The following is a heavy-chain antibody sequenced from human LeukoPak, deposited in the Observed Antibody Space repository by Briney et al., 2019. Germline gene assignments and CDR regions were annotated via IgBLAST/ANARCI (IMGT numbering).Heavy chain of an antibody. J-gene: IGHJ6*03. CDR3: ARGGIAARPDYYYYMDV. CDR2: IYYSGST. V-gene: IGHV4-31*03. Sequence: SQTLSLTCTVSGGSLSSGGYYWSWIRQHPGKGLEWIGYIYYSGSTYYNPSLKSRVTISVDTSKNQFSLKLSSVTAADTAVYYCARGGIAARPDYYYYMDVWGKGTTVTVSS. CDR1: GGSLSSGGYY. D-gene: IGHD6-6*01.